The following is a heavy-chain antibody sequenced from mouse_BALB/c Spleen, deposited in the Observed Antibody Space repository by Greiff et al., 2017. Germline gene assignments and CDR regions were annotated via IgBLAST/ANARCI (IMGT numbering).Heavy chain of an antibody. D-gene: IGHD2-4*01. CDR3: PGTLHDYDRGYAWDY. V-gene: IGHV2-4-1*01. Sequence: VQRVESGPGLVQPSQSLSITCTVSGFSLTSYGVHWVRQSPGKGLEWLGVIWSGGSTDYNSALKSRLSISKDNSKSQVFLKMNSLQTDDTARYSLPGTLHDYDRGYAWDYGGQGTSVTV. J-gene: IGHJ4*01. CDR2: IWSGGST. CDR1: GFSLTSYG.